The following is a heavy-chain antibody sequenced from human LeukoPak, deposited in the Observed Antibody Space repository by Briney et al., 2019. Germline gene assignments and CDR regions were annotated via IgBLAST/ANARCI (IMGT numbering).Heavy chain of an antibody. Sequence: GGSLRLSCAASGFTVSSNYVSWVRQAPGQGLEWVANIKHDGSEEYYVDSVKGRFTISRDDGRNSVSLQMNSVRAEDTAVYYCGYTNNFYHWGQGTLVVVSS. CDR3: GYTNNFYH. CDR2: IKHDGSEE. D-gene: IGHD3-16*02. J-gene: IGHJ4*02. CDR1: GFTVSSNY. V-gene: IGHV3-7*01.